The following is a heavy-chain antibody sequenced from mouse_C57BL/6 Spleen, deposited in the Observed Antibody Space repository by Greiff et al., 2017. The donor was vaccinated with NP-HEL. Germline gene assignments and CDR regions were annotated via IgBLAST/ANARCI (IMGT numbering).Heavy chain of an antibody. V-gene: IGHV1-64*01. CDR2: IHPNSGST. CDR3: ARNRYYYGSSHWYFDV. D-gene: IGHD1-1*01. Sequence: QVQLQQPGAELVKPGASVKLSCKASGYTFTSYWMHWVKQRPGQGLEWIGMIHPNSGSTNYNEKFKSKATLTVDKSSSTAYMQLLSLTSEDSAVYYCARNRYYYGSSHWYFDVWGTGTTVTVSS. CDR1: GYTFTSYW. J-gene: IGHJ1*03.